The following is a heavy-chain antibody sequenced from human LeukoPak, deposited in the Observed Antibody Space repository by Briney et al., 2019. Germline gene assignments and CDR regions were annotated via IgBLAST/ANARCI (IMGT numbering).Heavy chain of an antibody. CDR3: GRGGFGWGSHLDY. Sequence: ASVKVSCKASGYTFTSYDINWVRQAAGQGLEGMGWMNPNSGDTAYVQKFQGRVTMTRSTSISTAYMELSTVRSEDTAIYYCGRGGFGWGSHLDYCGQGARVTVSS. CDR1: GYTFTSYD. V-gene: IGHV1-8*01. J-gene: IGHJ4*02. D-gene: IGHD3-10*01. CDR2: MNPNSGDT.